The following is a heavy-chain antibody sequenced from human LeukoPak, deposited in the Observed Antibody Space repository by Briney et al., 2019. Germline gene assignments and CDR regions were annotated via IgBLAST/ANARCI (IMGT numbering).Heavy chain of an antibody. D-gene: IGHD3-22*01. Sequence: GGSLRLSCAASGFTFSSYSMNWVRQAPGKGLEWVSSISSSSSYIYYADSVKGRFTISRDNAKNSLYLQMNSLRAEDTAVYYCARVYDSSGPVDYWGQGTLVTVSS. CDR1: GFTFSSYS. V-gene: IGHV3-21*01. CDR2: ISSSSSYI. CDR3: ARVYDSSGPVDY. J-gene: IGHJ4*02.